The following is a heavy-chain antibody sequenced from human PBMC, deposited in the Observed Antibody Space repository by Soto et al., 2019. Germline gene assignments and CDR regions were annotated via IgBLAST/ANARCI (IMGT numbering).Heavy chain of an antibody. CDR3: ARDGPIYDILSARYFYGMDV. D-gene: IGHD3-9*01. CDR1: GYTFRNYA. CDR2: INGGNGNT. V-gene: IGHV1-3*01. J-gene: IGHJ6*02. Sequence: ASVKVSCKANGYTFRNYAMHWVRQAPGQGLEWMGRINGGNGNTKYSQKFQGRVTITRDTSASTAYMELSSLRSEDTAVYYCARDGPIYDILSARYFYGMDVWGQGTTVTVSS.